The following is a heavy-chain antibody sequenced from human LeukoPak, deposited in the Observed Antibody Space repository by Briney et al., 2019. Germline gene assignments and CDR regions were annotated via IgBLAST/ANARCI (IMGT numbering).Heavy chain of an antibody. Sequence: PGGSLRLSCAASGFTFSSYGMHWVRQAPGKGLEWVAVVWYDGSNEYYADSVKGRFTISRDNSKNTLYLQMNSLRPEDTAVYYCARDAGYYYYGMDVWGQGTTVTVAS. CDR2: VWYDGSNE. V-gene: IGHV3-33*01. D-gene: IGHD1-14*01. J-gene: IGHJ6*02. CDR1: GFTFSSYG. CDR3: ARDAGYYYYGMDV.